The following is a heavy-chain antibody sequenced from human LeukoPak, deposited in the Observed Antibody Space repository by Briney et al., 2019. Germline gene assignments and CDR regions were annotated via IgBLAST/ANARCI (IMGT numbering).Heavy chain of an antibody. D-gene: IGHD4-17*01. Sequence: VASVKVSCKASGYTFSGYYVYWVRQAPGQGLEWMGWINPNSGGTNYAQKFQGRVTMTRDTSISTAYMELSRLRSDDTAVYYCERADYGDDPLDYWGQGTLVTVSS. CDR2: INPNSGGT. CDR1: GYTFSGYY. V-gene: IGHV1-2*02. CDR3: ERADYGDDPLDY. J-gene: IGHJ4*02.